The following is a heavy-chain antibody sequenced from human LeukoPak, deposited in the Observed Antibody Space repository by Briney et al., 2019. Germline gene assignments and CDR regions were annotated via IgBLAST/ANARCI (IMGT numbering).Heavy chain of an antibody. J-gene: IGHJ5*02. D-gene: IGHD3-10*01. CDR3: ARGGYYGSGNDFRFDP. V-gene: IGHV4-59*01. Sequence: AETLSLSCTASGFTISSYYRSWIRQSPGKGLEWIGYIHYTGSTNYNPSLKSRVTISVETSKNQFSLKLRSVTAADTAVYYCARGGYYGSGNDFRFDPWGQGTLVTVSS. CDR1: GFTISSYY. CDR2: IHYTGST.